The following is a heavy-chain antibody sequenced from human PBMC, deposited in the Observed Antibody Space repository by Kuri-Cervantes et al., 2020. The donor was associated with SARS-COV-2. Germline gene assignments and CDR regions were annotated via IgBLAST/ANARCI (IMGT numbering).Heavy chain of an antibody. D-gene: IGHD3-3*01. J-gene: IGHJ6*02. Sequence: GGSLRLSCAASGFTFSSYAMSWVRQAPGKGLEWVSAISGSGGGTYYADSVKGRFTISRDNSKNTLYLQMNSLRAEDTAVYYCAKLGGGDYDFWSGYSDYYYGMDVRGQGTTVTVSS. CDR3: AKLGGGDYDFWSGYSDYYYGMDV. CDR1: GFTFSSYA. V-gene: IGHV3-23*01. CDR2: ISGSGGGT.